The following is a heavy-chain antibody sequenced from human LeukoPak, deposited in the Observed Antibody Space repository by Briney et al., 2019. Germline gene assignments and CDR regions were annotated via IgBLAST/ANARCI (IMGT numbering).Heavy chain of an antibody. Sequence: SETLSLTCTVSGGSISSYYWSWIRQPPGKGLEWIGYIYYSGSTNYNPSLKSRVTISVDTSKNQFPLKLSSVTAADTAVYYCARSDIVATTADAFDIWGQGTMVTVSS. CDR1: GGSISSYY. J-gene: IGHJ3*02. D-gene: IGHD5-12*01. V-gene: IGHV4-59*08. CDR2: IYYSGST. CDR3: ARSDIVATTADAFDI.